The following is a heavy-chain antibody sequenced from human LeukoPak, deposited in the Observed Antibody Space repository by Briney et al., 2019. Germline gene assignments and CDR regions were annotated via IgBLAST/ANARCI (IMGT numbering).Heavy chain of an antibody. D-gene: IGHD3-16*01. Sequence: SETLSLTCTVSGGSISSSSYYWGWIRQPPGKGLEWIGSIYYTGSTNYNPSLNSRVSMSVDTSKNQFSLKLNSVTAEDTAIYYCVRRFAANPRYAFDIWGQGTMVTVSS. CDR2: IYYTGST. J-gene: IGHJ3*02. CDR1: GGSISSSSYY. CDR3: VRRFAANPRYAFDI. V-gene: IGHV4-39*07.